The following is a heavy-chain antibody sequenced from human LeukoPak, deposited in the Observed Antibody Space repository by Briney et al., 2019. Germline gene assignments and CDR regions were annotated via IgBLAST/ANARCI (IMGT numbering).Heavy chain of an antibody. J-gene: IGHJ6*02. CDR2: IKSKTDGGTT. Sequence: GGSLRLSCAASGFTFSNAWMTWGRQAPGKGLEWVGRIKSKTDGGTTDYAAPVKGRFTISRDDSKNTLYLQMNSLKTEDTAVYYCTTPNYRYGMDVWGQGTTVTVSS. CDR3: TTPNYRYGMDV. CDR1: GFTFSNAW. V-gene: IGHV3-15*01.